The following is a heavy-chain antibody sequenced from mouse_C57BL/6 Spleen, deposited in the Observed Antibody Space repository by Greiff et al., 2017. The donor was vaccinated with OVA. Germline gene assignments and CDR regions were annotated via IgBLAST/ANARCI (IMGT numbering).Heavy chain of an antibody. CDR3: AREGATATRYFDV. CDR2: IYPGDGDT. CDR1: GYAFSSSW. Sequence: QVQLQQSGPELVKPGASVKISCKASGYAFSSSWMNWVKQRPGKGLEWIGRIYPGDGDTNYNGKFKGKATLTADKSSHTADLQLSSLTSEDSAVYFCAREGATATRYFDVWGTGTTVTVSS. J-gene: IGHJ1*03. V-gene: IGHV1-82*01. D-gene: IGHD1-2*01.